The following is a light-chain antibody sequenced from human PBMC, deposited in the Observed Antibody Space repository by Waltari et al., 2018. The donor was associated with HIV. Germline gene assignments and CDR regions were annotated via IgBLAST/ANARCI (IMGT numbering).Light chain of an antibody. CDR3: QHYGNSPFT. CDR2: GAS. Sequence: EVVLTQSPGTLSLSPGDRAILSCRASQSISTDSLGLYQQKLGQAPSLLIYGASSRATGVPDRFSGSGSGTDFTLTISRLEPEDFAVYYCQHYGNSPFTFGQGTKL. J-gene: IGKJ2*01. CDR1: QSISTDS. V-gene: IGKV3-20*01.